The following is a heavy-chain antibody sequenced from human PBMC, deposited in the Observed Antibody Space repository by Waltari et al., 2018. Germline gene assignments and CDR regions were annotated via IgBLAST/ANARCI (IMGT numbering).Heavy chain of an antibody. CDR2: IYTSGRA. CDR1: GVSMRSGEYY. V-gene: IGHV4-61*09. J-gene: IGHJ3*02. D-gene: IGHD3-3*01. CDR3: ALVRVVNAFDI. Sequence: QVQLQESGPGLVKPLQTLSLTCTVSGVSMRSGEYYWSWTRQPAGKGLEWIGYIYTSGRATYNPSLKSRVSMSIDTFKNQFSLNLKSVTAADTAVYYCALVRVVNAFDIWGQGTMVTVSS.